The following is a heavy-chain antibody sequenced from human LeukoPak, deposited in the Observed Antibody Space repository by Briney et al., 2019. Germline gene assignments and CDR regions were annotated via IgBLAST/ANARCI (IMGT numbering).Heavy chain of an antibody. CDR3: ARDLRFLEWLPVE. J-gene: IGHJ4*02. Sequence: ASVKVSCKASGYTFTSYGISWVRQAPGQGLEWMGWISAYNGNTNYAQKLQGRVTITADESTSTAYMELSSLRSEDTAVYYCARDLRFLEWLPVEWGQGTLVTVSS. V-gene: IGHV1-18*01. D-gene: IGHD3-3*01. CDR2: ISAYNGNT. CDR1: GYTFTSYG.